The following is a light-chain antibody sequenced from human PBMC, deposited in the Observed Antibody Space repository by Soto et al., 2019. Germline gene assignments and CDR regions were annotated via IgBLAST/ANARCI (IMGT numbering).Light chain of an antibody. CDR1: QNINGY. CDR2: AAS. CDR3: QQTYNAPRT. J-gene: IGKJ2*01. Sequence: DIQMTQSPSSLSASVGDRVTITCRASQNINGYLHWYQQKQGKAPKFLIYAASSLQSGVPSRFSGSGSGTDFTLTISSLQPEDFATYYCQQTYNAPRTFGQGTKLEIK. V-gene: IGKV1-39*01.